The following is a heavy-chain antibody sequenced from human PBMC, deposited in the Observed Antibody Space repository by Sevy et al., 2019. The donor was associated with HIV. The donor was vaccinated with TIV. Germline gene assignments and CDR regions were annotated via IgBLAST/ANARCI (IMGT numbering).Heavy chain of an antibody. V-gene: IGHV4-39*01. CDR2: IYYSGTT. CDR3: VRHSDSRRLSWLDT. CDR1: NDSISSSSYY. D-gene: IGHD2-15*01. Sequence: SETPLTCSVSNDSISSSSYYWGWVHQPPGKALEWIGIIYYSGTTYYSPSHKSRVTISVDTSKNQFFLDLRSMTATDTAVYYCVRHSDSRRLSWLDTWGQGILVTVSS. J-gene: IGHJ5*02.